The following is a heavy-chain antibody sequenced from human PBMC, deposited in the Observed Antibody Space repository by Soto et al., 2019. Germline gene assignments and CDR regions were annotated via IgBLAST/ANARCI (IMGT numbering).Heavy chain of an antibody. CDR2: MKHDGSHR. D-gene: IGHD2-15*01. V-gene: IGHV3-7*01. CDR1: GFTFSSYW. J-gene: IGHJ2*01. Sequence: EVQLVESGGGLVQPGGSLRLSCVASGFTFSSYWMTWGRQAPGKGLEWVANMKHDGSHRYYVNSVKGRFAISRDNAKISLYLQKNSLRVEDTDVYYCARRRDGGNPDWYSDLWGRGTLVIVYS. CDR3: ARRRDGGNPDWYSDL.